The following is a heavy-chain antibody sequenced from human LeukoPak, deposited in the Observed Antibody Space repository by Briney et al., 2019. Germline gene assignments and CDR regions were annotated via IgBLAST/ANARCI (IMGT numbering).Heavy chain of an antibody. J-gene: IGHJ4*02. D-gene: IGHD3-3*01. Sequence: PSETLSLTCAVYGGSFSGYYWSWIRQPPGKGLEWIGEINHSGSTNYNPSLKSRVTISVDTSKNQFSLKLSSVTAADTAVYCCARGRSVRFLEWFSSDYWGQGTLVTVSS. CDR2: INHSGST. CDR1: GGSFSGYY. CDR3: ARGRSVRFLEWFSSDY. V-gene: IGHV4-34*01.